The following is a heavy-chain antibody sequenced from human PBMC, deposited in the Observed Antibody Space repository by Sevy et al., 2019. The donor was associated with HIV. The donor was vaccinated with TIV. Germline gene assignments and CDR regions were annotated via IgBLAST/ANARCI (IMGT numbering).Heavy chain of an antibody. D-gene: IGHD2-15*01. J-gene: IGHJ2*01. CDR1: GFTLSNAW. V-gene: IGHV3-15*01. CDR2: IKSKTDGGTT. CDR3: TTGLGYCSGGSCYGERYFDL. Sequence: GGSLRLSCAASGFTLSNAWMSWVRQAPGKGLEWVGRIKSKTDGGTTDYAAPVKGRFTISRDDSKNTLYLQMNSLKTEDTAVYYCTTGLGYCSGGSCYGERYFDLWGRGTLVTVSS.